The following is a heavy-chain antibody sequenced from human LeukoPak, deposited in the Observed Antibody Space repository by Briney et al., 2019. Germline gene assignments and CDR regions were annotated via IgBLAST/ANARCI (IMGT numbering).Heavy chain of an antibody. CDR1: GYSISSGYY. CDR2: IYHSGST. V-gene: IGHV4-38-2*02. J-gene: IGHJ4*02. Sequence: KPSETLSLTCTVSGYSISSGYYWGWIRQPPGKGLEWIGSIYHSGSTYYNPSLKSRVTISVDTSKNQFSLKLSSVTAADTAVYYCARNRGGPSIVATIIGGFDYWGQGTLVTVSS. CDR3: ARNRGGPSIVATIIGGFDY. D-gene: IGHD5-12*01.